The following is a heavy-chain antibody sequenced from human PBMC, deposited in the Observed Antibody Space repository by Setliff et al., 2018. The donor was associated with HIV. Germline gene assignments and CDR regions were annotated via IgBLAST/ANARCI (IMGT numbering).Heavy chain of an antibody. CDR3: AREGIWFGELSGALDL. CDR2: INVGKGDT. D-gene: IGHD3-10*01. CDR1: GYTFTTYS. V-gene: IGHV1-3*01. Sequence: ASVKVSCKASGYTFTTYSMHWVRPAPGQSLEWMGWINVGKGDTKYSQEFQGRITITRDTSANTAYMELRSLRSDDTAVYYCAREGIWFGELSGALDLWGQGILVTVSS. J-gene: IGHJ5*02.